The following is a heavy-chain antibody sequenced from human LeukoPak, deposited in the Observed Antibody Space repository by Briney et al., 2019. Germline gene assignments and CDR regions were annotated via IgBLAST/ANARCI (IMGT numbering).Heavy chain of an antibody. D-gene: IGHD3-3*01. J-gene: IGHJ4*02. V-gene: IGHV4-4*07. CDR2: IYTSGST. Sequence: GSLRLSCAASGFTFSSYAMSWIRQPAGKGLEWIGRIYTSGSTNYNPSLKSRVTMSVDTSKNQFSLKLSSVTAADTAVYYCARDLPDFWSGYYPDYFDYWGQGTLVTVSS. CDR3: ARDLPDFWSGYYPDYFDY. CDR1: GFTFSSYA.